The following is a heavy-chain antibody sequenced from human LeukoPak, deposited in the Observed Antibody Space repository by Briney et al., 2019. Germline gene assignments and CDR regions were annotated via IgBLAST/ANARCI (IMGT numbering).Heavy chain of an antibody. CDR1: GGSISSSSYY. D-gene: IGHD3-22*01. V-gene: IGHV4-39*01. CDR2: IYYSGSS. CDR3: ARGPPRVVTSYYYYYMDV. J-gene: IGHJ6*03. Sequence: PSETLSLTCTVSGGSISSSSYYWGWIRQPPGKGLEWIGSIYYSGSSFDNPALKSRVTISVDTSKNQFSLKLSSVTAADTAVYYCARGPPRVVTSYYYYYMDVWGKGTTVTVSS.